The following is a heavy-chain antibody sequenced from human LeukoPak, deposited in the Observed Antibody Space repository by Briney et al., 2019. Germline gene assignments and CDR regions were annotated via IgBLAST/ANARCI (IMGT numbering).Heavy chain of an antibody. CDR3: AKEVIVGNFDY. CDR2: ISWNSGSI. CDR1: GFTFDDYA. Sequence: GRSLRLPCAASGFTFDDYAMHWVRQAPGKGLEWVSGISWNSGSIGYADSVKGRFTISRDNAKNSLYLQMNSLRAEDTALYYCAKEVIVGNFDYWGQGTLVTVSS. V-gene: IGHV3-9*01. D-gene: IGHD3-22*01. J-gene: IGHJ4*02.